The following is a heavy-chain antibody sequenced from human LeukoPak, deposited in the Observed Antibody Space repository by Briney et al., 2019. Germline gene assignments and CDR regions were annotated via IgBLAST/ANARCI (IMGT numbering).Heavy chain of an antibody. V-gene: IGHV3-30*02. D-gene: IGHD4-17*01. Sequence: GGSLRLSCEVSRFSFSTYDMHWVRQSPGKGLEGVTLIRSDGSEKSYADSVKGRFTISRDNSKNTLYLQMNSLRVEDTAVYYCYGEGYWGQGTLVTVSS. CDR3: YGEGY. CDR2: IRSDGSEK. CDR1: RFSFSTYD. J-gene: IGHJ4*02.